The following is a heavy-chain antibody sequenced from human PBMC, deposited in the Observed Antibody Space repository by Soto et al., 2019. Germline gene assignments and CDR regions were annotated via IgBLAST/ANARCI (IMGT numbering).Heavy chain of an antibody. Sequence: EVQLLESGGGLVQPGGSLRLPCAASGFTFGGNAMSWVRQAPGKGLEWVSGLSGSGVSTYYAASVRGRFTISRDNWKNTLFLQMNSLRAEDTAVYYCAKSIGPDYGYSNWYFDLWGRGTLVTVSS. V-gene: IGHV3-23*01. D-gene: IGHD4-17*01. CDR3: AKSIGPDYGYSNWYFDL. CDR1: GFTFGGNA. J-gene: IGHJ2*01. CDR2: LSGSGVST.